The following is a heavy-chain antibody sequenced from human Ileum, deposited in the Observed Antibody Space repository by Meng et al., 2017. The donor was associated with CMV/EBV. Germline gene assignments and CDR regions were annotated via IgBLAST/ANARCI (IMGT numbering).Heavy chain of an antibody. CDR3: ASLRSRNAFNI. Sequence: SETLSLTCTVSGGSISTYYWSWIRQPPGKGLEWLGDIYYSGRTTYNPALNSRVTISVDTSKNQFSLKLSSVTPADTAVYYCASLRSRNAFNIWGQGTMVTVS. CDR1: GGSISTYY. V-gene: IGHV4-59*01. CDR2: IYYSGRT. J-gene: IGHJ3*02.